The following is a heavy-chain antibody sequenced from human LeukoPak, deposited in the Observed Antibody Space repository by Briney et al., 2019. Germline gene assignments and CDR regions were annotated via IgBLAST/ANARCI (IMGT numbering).Heavy chain of an antibody. J-gene: IGHJ4*02. CDR2: INPSGGSR. Sequence: ASVKVSCKASGYTFSNYYIHWVRQAPGQGLEWMGIINPSGGSRSYAQKFQGRLTVTRDTSTSTVYMELCSLRSEDTAVYYCAREIGPIQLHLWGSAFDYWGQGTLVTVSS. D-gene: IGHD5-18*01. V-gene: IGHV1-46*01. CDR3: AREIGPIQLHLWGSAFDY. CDR1: GYTFSNYY.